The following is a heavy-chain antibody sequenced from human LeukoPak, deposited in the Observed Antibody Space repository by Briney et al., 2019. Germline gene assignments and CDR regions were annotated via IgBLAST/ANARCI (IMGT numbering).Heavy chain of an antibody. CDR1: GGSFSGYY. CDR2: INHSGST. J-gene: IGHJ3*02. CDR3: AKGYPRAFDI. V-gene: IGHV4-34*01. Sequence: SETLSLTCDVYGGSFSGYYWSWIRQPPGKGLEWIGEINHSGSTNYNPSLKSRVTISVDTSKNQFSLKLSSVTAADTAVYYCAKGYPRAFDIWGQGTMVTVSS. D-gene: IGHD5-18*01.